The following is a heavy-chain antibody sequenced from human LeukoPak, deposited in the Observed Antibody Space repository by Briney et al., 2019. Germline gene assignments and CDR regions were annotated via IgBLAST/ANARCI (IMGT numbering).Heavy chain of an antibody. Sequence: GGSLRLSCAASGYTFSSYGMHWVRQAPGKGLEWVAFIRYDGSNKYYADSVKGRFTISGDNSKNTLYLQMNSLRAEDTAVYYCAKALGPAAMEAFDIWGQGTMVTVSS. D-gene: IGHD2-2*01. CDR2: IRYDGSNK. CDR3: AKALGPAAMEAFDI. V-gene: IGHV3-30*02. J-gene: IGHJ3*02. CDR1: GYTFSSYG.